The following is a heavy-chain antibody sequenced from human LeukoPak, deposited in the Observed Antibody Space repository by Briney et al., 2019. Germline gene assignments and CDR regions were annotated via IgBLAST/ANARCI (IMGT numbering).Heavy chain of an antibody. D-gene: IGHD5-12*01. CDR3: TNYRGSSDYFDAFDI. CDR2: IRSKANSYAT. J-gene: IGHJ3*02. V-gene: IGHV3-73*01. CDR1: GFTFSGSA. Sequence: SGGSLRLSCAASGFTFSGSAMHWVRQASGKGLEWVGRIRSKANSYATAYAASVKGRFTISRDDSKNTAFLQMNSLKTEDTAVYYCTNYRGSSDYFDAFDIWGQGTMVTVSP.